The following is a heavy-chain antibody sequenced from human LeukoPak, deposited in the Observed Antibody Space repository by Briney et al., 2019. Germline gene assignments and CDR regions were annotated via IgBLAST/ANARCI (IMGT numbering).Heavy chain of an antibody. CDR2: IDARSGIT. D-gene: IGHD3-3*01. V-gene: IGHV3-48*01. J-gene: IGHJ3*02. CDR3: ARTYDFGRGPPGDAFDN. CDR1: GFTFSSYA. Sequence: GGSLRLSCAASGFTFSSYAMSWVRQAPGKVPELVSYIDARSGITYYADSVQGRFTISRDNAQESVFLQMNSLRADDTAVYYCARTYDFGRGPPGDAFDNWGPGTLVTVSS.